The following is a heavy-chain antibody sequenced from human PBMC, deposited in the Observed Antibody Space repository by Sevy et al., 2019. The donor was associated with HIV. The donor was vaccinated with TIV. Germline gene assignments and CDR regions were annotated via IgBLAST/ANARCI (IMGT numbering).Heavy chain of an antibody. V-gene: IGHV3-53*01. CDR2: IYAGGNT. D-gene: IGHD5-12*01. CDR1: GFTVSTNY. Sequence: GGSLRLSCAASGFTVSTNYVTWVRQAPGKGLEWVSAIYAGGNTYYADSVKGRFAISRDNSKNTGSLEINRLRPEDTAVYYCARETVSGYDLWGQGTLVTVSS. CDR3: ARETVSGYDL. J-gene: IGHJ4*02.